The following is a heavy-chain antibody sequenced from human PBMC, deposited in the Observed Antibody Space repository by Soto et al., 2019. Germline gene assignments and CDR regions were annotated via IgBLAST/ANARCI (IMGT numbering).Heavy chain of an antibody. J-gene: IGHJ6*02. V-gene: IGHV4-31*03. CDR2: IYYSGST. Sequence: SETLSLTCTVSGGSISSGGYYWTWIRQHPGKGLEWIGYIYYSGSTYYNPSLKSRVTISVDTSKNQFSLKLSSVTAADTAMYYCAIAVSIRFYYYGLDVWGRGTTVTVSS. D-gene: IGHD3-3*02. CDR1: GGSISSGGYY. CDR3: AIAVSIRFYYYGLDV.